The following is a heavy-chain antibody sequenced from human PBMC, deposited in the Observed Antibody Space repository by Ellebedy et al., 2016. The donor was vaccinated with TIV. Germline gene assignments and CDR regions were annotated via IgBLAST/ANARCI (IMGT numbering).Heavy chain of an antibody. CDR3: ARYLGLHWYPEPAAH. CDR1: GFTSSAFA. CDR2: ISGSGVSS. V-gene: IGHV3-23*01. D-gene: IGHD3-9*01. Sequence: PGGSLRLSCAASGFTSSAFAMSWVRQAPGKGLEWVSGISGSGVSSYQADSVKGRLTISRDTSKNTLFLQMNNLRAEDTAVYYCARYLGLHWYPEPAAHWGQGTLVAVSS. J-gene: IGHJ4*02.